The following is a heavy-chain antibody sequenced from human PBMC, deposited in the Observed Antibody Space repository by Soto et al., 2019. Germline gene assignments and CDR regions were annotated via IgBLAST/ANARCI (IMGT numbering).Heavy chain of an antibody. CDR1: GFTFTSSA. V-gene: IGHV1-18*01. J-gene: IGHJ6*02. D-gene: IGHD3-3*01. Sequence: ASVKVSCKASGFTFTSSAVQWVRQARGQRLEWIGWISAGSGNTNYAQKLQGRVTMTTDTSTSTAYMELRSLRSDDTAVYYCARIFIPDYDFWSGYLDVWGQGTTVTVSS. CDR2: ISAGSGNT. CDR3: ARIFIPDYDFWSGYLDV.